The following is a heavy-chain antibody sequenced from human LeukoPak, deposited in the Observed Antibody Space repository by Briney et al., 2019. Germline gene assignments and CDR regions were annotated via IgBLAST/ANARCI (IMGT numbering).Heavy chain of an antibody. J-gene: IGHJ3*02. CDR1: GYTFTSYD. CDR2: MNPNSGNT. CDR3: ARDNPTMVRGVIIRGTDAFDI. D-gene: IGHD3-10*01. Sequence: ASVKVSCKASGYTFTSYDINWVRQATGQGLEWMGWMNPNSGNTGYAQKFQGRATMTRNTSISTAYMELSSLRSEDTAVYYCARDNPTMVRGVIIRGTDAFDIWGQGTMVTVSS. V-gene: IGHV1-8*01.